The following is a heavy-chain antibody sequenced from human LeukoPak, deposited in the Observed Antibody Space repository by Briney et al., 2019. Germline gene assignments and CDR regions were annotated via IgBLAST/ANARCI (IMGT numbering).Heavy chain of an antibody. Sequence: GGSLRLSCAASGLTFSSYSMNWVRQAPGKGLEGVSSISSSSSYIYYADSVKGRFTISRDNAKNSLYLQMNSLRAEDTAVYYCARNLPYNYYGSGSYYTAIDYWGQGTLVTVSS. CDR3: ARNLPYNYYGSGSYYTAIDY. CDR1: GLTFSSYS. CDR2: ISSSSSYI. V-gene: IGHV3-21*01. J-gene: IGHJ4*02. D-gene: IGHD3-10*01.